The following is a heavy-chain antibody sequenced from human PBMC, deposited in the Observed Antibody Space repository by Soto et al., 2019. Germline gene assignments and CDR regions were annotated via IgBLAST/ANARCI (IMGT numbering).Heavy chain of an antibody. CDR1: GYTFTGYF. V-gene: IGHV1-2*02. CDR2: INPNSGVT. CDR3: AGKSYNHDGFDI. D-gene: IGHD3-10*01. Sequence: ASVKVSCKASGYTFTGYFIHWVRQAPGQGLEWMGSINPNSGVTNYAERFQGRVTMTRDMSARTAYMDMSSLRSDDTAVYYCAGKSYNHDGFDIWRQGKMVTVSS. J-gene: IGHJ3*02.